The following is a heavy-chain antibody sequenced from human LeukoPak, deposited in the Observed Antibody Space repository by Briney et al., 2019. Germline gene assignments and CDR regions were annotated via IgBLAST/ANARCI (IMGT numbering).Heavy chain of an antibody. CDR1: GFTFSSYE. J-gene: IGHJ4*02. V-gene: IGHV3-53*01. D-gene: IGHD4-17*01. CDR2: IYSGGNT. CDR3: ARRAGEYSHPYDY. Sequence: GGSLRLSCAASGFTFSSYEMNWVRQAPGKGLEWVSFIYSGGNTHYSDSVKGRFTISRDNSKNTLYLQMNSLRAEDTAVYYCARRAGEYSHPYDYWGQGTLVTVSS.